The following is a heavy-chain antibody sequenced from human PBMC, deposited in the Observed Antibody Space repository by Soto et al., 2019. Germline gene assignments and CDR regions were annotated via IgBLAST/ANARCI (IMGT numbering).Heavy chain of an antibody. CDR1: GFSISTYG. J-gene: IGHJ4*02. CDR3: WNGDGDS. Sequence: EVQLLESGGGLAQPGGSLRLSCAASGFSISTYGVTWVRQAPGKGLEWVSGFSGSSGNTYYADSVKGRFTISRDNSKNTVYLQMNSLRAEDTAVYSRWNGDGDSWGQGTLVTVSS. CDR2: FSGSSGNT. V-gene: IGHV3-23*01. D-gene: IGHD1-1*01.